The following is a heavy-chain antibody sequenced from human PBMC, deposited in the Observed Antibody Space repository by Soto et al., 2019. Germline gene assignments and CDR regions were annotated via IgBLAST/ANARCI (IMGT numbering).Heavy chain of an antibody. J-gene: IGHJ4*02. V-gene: IGHV4-39*01. CDR2: IYYSGST. Sequence: PSETLSLTCTVSGGSISSSSYYWGWIRQPPGKGLEWIGSIYYSGSTYYNPSLKSRVTISVDTSKNQFSLKLSSVTAADTAVYYCAVAARPKYYFDYWGQGTLVTVSS. CDR3: AVAARPKYYFDY. D-gene: IGHD6-6*01. CDR1: GGSISSSSYY.